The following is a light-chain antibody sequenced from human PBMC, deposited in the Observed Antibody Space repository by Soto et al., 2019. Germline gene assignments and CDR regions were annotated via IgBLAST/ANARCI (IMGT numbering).Light chain of an antibody. CDR3: QQYKSYWT. V-gene: IGKV1-33*01. J-gene: IGKJ1*01. Sequence: DIQMTQSPSSLSASVGDRVTITCQASQDISNSLNWYQQRPGKAPNLLIYDASNLETGVPSRFSGSGSGTHFTLTISSLQPEDIATYHCQQYKSYWTFGQGTKVDIK. CDR2: DAS. CDR1: QDISNS.